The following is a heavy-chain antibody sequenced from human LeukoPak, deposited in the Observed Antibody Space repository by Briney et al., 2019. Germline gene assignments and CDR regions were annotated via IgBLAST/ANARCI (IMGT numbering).Heavy chain of an antibody. CDR3: ARHGGSYSFDY. V-gene: IGHV4-59*08. J-gene: IGHJ4*02. Sequence: SETLSLTCTGSGGSISSYYWSWIRQPPGRGLECIAYMVSTGTTNYNPSLKTRVIISVARSKTQSSLKLSSVTAADTAVYYCARHGGSYSFDYWGQGTLVTVSS. CDR1: GGSISSYY. D-gene: IGHD1-26*01. CDR2: MVSTGTT.